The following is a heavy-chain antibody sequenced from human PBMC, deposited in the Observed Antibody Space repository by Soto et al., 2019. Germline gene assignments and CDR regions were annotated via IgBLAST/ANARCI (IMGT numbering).Heavy chain of an antibody. J-gene: IGHJ6*02. CDR2: ISRSSDSI. V-gene: IGHV3-21*01. D-gene: IGHD2-21*02. CDR3: AYCGGDCYSNYYYGMDV. Sequence: EVQLVESGGGLVKPGGSLRLSCAASGFTFSTNSMLWVRQAPGRGLEWVSSISRSSDSIYYADSVKGRFTISRDNAKNSLFLQMDSLRAEDTAVYYCAYCGGDCYSNYYYGMDVWGQGTTVTVS. CDR1: GFTFSTNS.